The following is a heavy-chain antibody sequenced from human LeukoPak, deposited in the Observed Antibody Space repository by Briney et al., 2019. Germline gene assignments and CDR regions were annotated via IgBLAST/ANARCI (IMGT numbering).Heavy chain of an antibody. Sequence: SETLSLTCAVYGGSFSGYYWSWIRQPPGKGLEWIGEINHSGSTNYNPSLKSRVTISVDTSKNQFSLKLSSVTAADTAVYYCVRRNGGLDAFDIWGQGTMVTVSS. D-gene: IGHD4-23*01. J-gene: IGHJ3*02. V-gene: IGHV4-34*01. CDR3: VRRNGGLDAFDI. CDR2: INHSGST. CDR1: GGSFSGYY.